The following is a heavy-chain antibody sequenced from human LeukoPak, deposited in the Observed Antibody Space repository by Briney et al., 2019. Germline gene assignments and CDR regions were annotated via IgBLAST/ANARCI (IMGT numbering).Heavy chain of an antibody. V-gene: IGHV3-21*01. Sequence: PGGSLRLSCTASGFTFSSYSMNWVRQAPGKGLAWVSSISSSSSYIYYADSVKGRFTISRDNAKNSLYLQMNSLRAEDTAVYYCARDREAIWLIRDYYYYGMDVWGQGTTVTVSS. D-gene: IGHD5-18*01. CDR1: GFTFSSYS. CDR2: ISSSSSYI. CDR3: ARDREAIWLIRDYYYYGMDV. J-gene: IGHJ6*02.